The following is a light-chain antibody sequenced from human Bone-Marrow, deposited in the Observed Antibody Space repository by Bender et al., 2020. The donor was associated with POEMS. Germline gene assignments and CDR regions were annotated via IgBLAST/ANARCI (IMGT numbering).Light chain of an antibody. CDR2: EVN. CDR1: SSDVGGYNY. J-gene: IGLJ3*02. CDR3: QSYDNSLGGWV. Sequence: QSALTQPASVSGSPGQSITISCTGTSSDVGGYNYVSWYQQHPGNAPKLIIYEVNKRPSGVPDRFSGSKSGNTASLTISGLQAEDEGDYYCQSYDNSLGGWVFGGGTKLTVL. V-gene: IGLV2-14*01.